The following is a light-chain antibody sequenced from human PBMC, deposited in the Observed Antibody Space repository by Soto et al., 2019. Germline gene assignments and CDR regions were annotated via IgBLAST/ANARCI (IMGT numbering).Light chain of an antibody. CDR3: LQHNNYPWT. CDR1: QGIRKD. CDR2: DAS. Sequence: AIQMNQSPSSLSASIGDRVTLTYRASQGIRKDLGWYQQKPGKAPTLVISDASSLHSGVPSRFSGSGSGTDFTLTISSLQPEDFGTYFCLQHNNYPWTFGQGTKVEIK. V-gene: IGKV1-6*01. J-gene: IGKJ1*01.